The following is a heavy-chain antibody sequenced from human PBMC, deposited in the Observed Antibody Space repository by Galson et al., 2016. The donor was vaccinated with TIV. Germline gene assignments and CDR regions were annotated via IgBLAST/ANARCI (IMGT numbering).Heavy chain of an antibody. CDR1: GLSVSINY. Sequence: SLRLSCAASGLSVSINYMTWVRQAPGKGLEWVSLISDGGKTYYSDSVKGRFTISRDNAKNTLRLHMNSLRAEDTAVYYCARDRYYDASGYYYYYYGLDVWGQGTTVTVSS. D-gene: IGHD3-16*01. V-gene: IGHV3-53*05. CDR2: ISDGGKT. J-gene: IGHJ6*02. CDR3: ARDRYYDASGYYYYYYGLDV.